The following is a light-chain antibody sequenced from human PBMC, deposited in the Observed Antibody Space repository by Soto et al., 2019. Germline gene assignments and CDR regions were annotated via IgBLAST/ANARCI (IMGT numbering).Light chain of an antibody. CDR3: QQAYSFPLT. Sequence: DIQMTQSPSSLSASVGDRVTITCRASQSISSYLNWYQQKPGRAPKLLIYDASSLESGVPSRFSGSGSGTEFTLTISSLQPEDFATYYCQQAYSFPLTFGGGTKVDIK. V-gene: IGKV1-39*01. CDR2: DAS. J-gene: IGKJ4*01. CDR1: QSISSY.